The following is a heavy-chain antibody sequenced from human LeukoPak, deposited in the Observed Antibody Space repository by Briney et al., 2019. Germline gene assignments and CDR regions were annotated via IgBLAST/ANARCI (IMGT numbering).Heavy chain of an antibody. V-gene: IGHV1-69*13. J-gene: IGHJ6*02. CDR1: GGTFSSYA. Sequence: SVKVSCKASGGTFSSYAISWVRQAPGQGLKWMGGIIPIFGTANYAQKFQGRVTITADESTSTAYMELSSLRSEDTAVYYCARAGNTGLIWSGLYYGMDVWGQGTTVTVSS. D-gene: IGHD3-3*01. CDR3: ARAGNTGLIWSGLYYGMDV. CDR2: IIPIFGTA.